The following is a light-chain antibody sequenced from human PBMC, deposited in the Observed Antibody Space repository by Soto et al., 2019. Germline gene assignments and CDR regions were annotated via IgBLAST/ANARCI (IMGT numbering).Light chain of an antibody. J-gene: IGKJ1*01. Sequence: EVVMTQSPATLSVPPGERATLSCRASQSFSSNFAWYQQKPCQAPRLLIYGASTRATGIPARFSGSGSGTEFTLTISSLQSEDFAVYYCQQYNNWWTFGQGTKVDIK. CDR2: GAS. V-gene: IGKV3-15*01. CDR1: QSFSSN. CDR3: QQYNNWWT.